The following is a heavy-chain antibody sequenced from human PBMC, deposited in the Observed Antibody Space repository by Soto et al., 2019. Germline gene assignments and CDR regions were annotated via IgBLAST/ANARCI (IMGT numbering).Heavy chain of an antibody. V-gene: IGHV4-59*08. CDR1: GDSISSYY. Sequence: SETLSLTCTVSGDSISSYYWSWIRQPPGKGLEWIGYIYYSGSTNYNPSLKSRVTISVDTSKNQFSLKLSSVTAADTAVYYCARLTSGYGYFDYWGQGTLVTVSS. D-gene: IGHD5-12*01. J-gene: IGHJ4*02. CDR2: IYYSGST. CDR3: ARLTSGYGYFDY.